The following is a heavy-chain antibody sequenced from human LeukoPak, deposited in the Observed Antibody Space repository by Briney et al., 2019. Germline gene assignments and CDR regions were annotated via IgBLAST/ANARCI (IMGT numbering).Heavy chain of an antibody. D-gene: IGHD3-10*01. CDR2: IYPNSGGT. CDR3: AREAYDSGNFRTDYYYMDV. V-gene: IGHV1-2*02. Sequence: ASVNVSCKASGYTFTGYYMHWVRQAPGQGLEWMGWIYPNSGGTNYAQKFQGRVTVTRDTSISTAYMELSRLRSDDTAVYYCAREAYDSGNFRTDYYYMDVWGIGTTVTVSS. CDR1: GYTFTGYY. J-gene: IGHJ6*03.